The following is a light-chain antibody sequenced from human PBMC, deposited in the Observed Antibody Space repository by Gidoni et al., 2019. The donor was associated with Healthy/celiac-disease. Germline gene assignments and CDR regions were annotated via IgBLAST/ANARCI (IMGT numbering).Light chain of an antibody. V-gene: IGLV1-40*01. J-gene: IGLJ3*02. CDR2: DNT. Sequence: QSVPTQPPSVSGAPGQRVTISCTGSSSNIGAGYAVHWYQQLPGTAPTVVIYDNTDRPSGVPDRFSASKSGTSASLAITGLQAEDEADYYCQTYDDSLSWVFGGGTKVTVL. CDR1: SSNIGAGYA. CDR3: QTYDDSLSWV.